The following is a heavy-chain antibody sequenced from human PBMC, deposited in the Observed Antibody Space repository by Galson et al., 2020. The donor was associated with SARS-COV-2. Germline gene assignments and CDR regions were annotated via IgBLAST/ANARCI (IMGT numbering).Heavy chain of an antibody. J-gene: IGHJ3*02. Sequence: GGSLRLSCAASGFTFSSYAMHWVRQAPGKGLEWVAVISYDGSNKYYADSVKGRFTISRDNSKNTLYLQMNSLRAEDTAVYYCARDDTDDYIWGSYRFGYDAFDIWGQGTMVTVSS. CDR3: ARDDTDDYIWGSYRFGYDAFDI. D-gene: IGHD3-16*02. CDR1: GFTFSSYA. CDR2: ISYDGSNK. V-gene: IGHV3-30-3*01.